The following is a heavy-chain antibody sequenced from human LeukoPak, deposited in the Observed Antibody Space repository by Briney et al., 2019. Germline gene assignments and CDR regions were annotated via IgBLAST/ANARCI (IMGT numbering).Heavy chain of an antibody. CDR1: GFTFSSYS. Sequence: GGSLRLSCAASGFTFSSYSMNWVRQAPGKGLEWVSSISSSSSYIYYADSVKGRFTISRDNAKNSLYLQMNSLRAEDTAVYYCARDGNYYDSSGPIAVEPFDYWGQGTLVTVSS. CDR3: ARDGNYYDSSGPIAVEPFDY. D-gene: IGHD3-22*01. CDR2: ISSSSSYI. J-gene: IGHJ4*02. V-gene: IGHV3-21*01.